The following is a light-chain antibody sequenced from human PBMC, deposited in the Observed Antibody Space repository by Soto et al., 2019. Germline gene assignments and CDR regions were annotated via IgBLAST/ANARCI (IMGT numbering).Light chain of an antibody. CDR3: QSYDSSLSGWV. CDR1: SGSIGAGYD. CDR2: GNS. V-gene: IGLV1-40*01. Sequence: QSVLTQPPSVSGAPGQRVTISCTGSSGSIGAGYDVHWYQQLPGTAPKLLIYGNSNRPSGVPDRFSGSKSGTSASLAITGLQAEDEADYYCQSYDSSLSGWVFGGGTKLTVL. J-gene: IGLJ3*02.